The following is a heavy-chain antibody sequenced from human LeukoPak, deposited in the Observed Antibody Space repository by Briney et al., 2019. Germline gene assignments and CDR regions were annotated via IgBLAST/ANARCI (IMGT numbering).Heavy chain of an antibody. V-gene: IGHV1-18*01. Sequence: ASVKVSCKASGYTFSGYGVSWVRQAPGQGLEWMGWISAYSGNTKYAQKYQARVTLTTDTSTSTAYMELRSLRSDDTAVYYCARGGGSYGDYSLWLGYWGQGTLVTVSS. D-gene: IGHD4-17*01. CDR2: ISAYSGNT. J-gene: IGHJ4*02. CDR1: GYTFSGYG. CDR3: ARGGGSYGDYSLWLGY.